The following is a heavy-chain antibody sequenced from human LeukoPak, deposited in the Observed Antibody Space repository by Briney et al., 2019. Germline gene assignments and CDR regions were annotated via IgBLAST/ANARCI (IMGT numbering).Heavy chain of an antibody. Sequence: SETLSLTCTVSGGSVSSSHYWGWIRQPPGKGLEWIGSIYYGGSTYYNPSLKSRVTISVDTSKNQFSLKLSSVTAADTAVYYCAKTSGYSYGPDAFDIWGQGTMVTVSS. J-gene: IGHJ3*02. D-gene: IGHD5-18*01. CDR1: GGSVSSSHY. CDR3: AKTSGYSYGPDAFDI. V-gene: IGHV4-39*07. CDR2: IYYGGST.